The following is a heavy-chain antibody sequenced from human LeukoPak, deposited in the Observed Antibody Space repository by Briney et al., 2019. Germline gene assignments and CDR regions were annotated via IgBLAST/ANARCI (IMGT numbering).Heavy chain of an antibody. J-gene: IGHJ4*02. CDR3: ASGPAGTHFDY. Sequence: GGSLRLSCAASGFTFSSYAMNWVRQAPGKGLEWVSGINYSGYGTYYADSVKGRFTISRDNSKNTLYLQMNSLRAEDTAVYYCASGPAGTHFDYWGQGTLVTVSS. CDR2: INYSGYGT. CDR1: GFTFSSYA. D-gene: IGHD6-13*01. V-gene: IGHV3-23*01.